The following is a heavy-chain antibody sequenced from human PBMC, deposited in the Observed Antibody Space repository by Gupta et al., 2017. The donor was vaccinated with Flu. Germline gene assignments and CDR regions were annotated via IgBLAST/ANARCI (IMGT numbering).Heavy chain of an antibody. V-gene: IGHV3-49*03. D-gene: IGHD6-6*01. CDR2: IRSRVYGGTK. CDR3: TRVESSIKWALGAY. J-gene: IGHJ4*02. Sequence: MSWFRQAPGKGLEWVGFIRSRVYGGTKEYAASVKGRFTISRDDSKSIAFLQMKSLKTEETAVYYCTRVESSIKWALGAYWGQGTMVTVSS.